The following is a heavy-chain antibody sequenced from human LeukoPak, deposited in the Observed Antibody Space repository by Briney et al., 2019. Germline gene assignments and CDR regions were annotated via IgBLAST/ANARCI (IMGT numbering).Heavy chain of an antibody. CDR3: ARQKYYYYGMDV. V-gene: IGHV4-39*07. J-gene: IGHJ6*02. Sequence: SETLSLTCTVSGASIISSHYYWGWIRQPPGKGLEWIVSIYYSGSTYYNPSLRSRVIISVDTSKNQFSLKLSSVTAADTAMYYCARQKYYYYGMDVWGQGTTVTVSS. CDR1: GASIISSHYY. CDR2: IYYSGST.